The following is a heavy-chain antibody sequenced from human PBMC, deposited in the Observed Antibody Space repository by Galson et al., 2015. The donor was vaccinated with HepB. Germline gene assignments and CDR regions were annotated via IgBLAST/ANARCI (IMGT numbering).Heavy chain of an antibody. CDR3: ARINAVGGGDQYFYGLDV. Sequence: SVTVSCKASGGTFNNYANSWVRQVPGQGLEWMGRISPVFGSANYAQMFQGRLAITADESTGTAYMELRSLRFEDTAVYYCARINAVGGGDQYFYGLDVWGQGTMVTVSS. J-gene: IGHJ6*02. CDR1: GGTFNNYA. V-gene: IGHV1-69*13. D-gene: IGHD1-26*01. CDR2: ISPVFGSA.